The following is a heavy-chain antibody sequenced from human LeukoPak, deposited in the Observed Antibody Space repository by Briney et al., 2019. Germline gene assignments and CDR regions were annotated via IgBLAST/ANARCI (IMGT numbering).Heavy chain of an antibody. CDR2: ISSSSSYI. CDR3: ARSVNIGWFDP. D-gene: IGHD2/OR15-2a*01. J-gene: IGHJ5*02. CDR1: GFTFSAND. V-gene: IGHV3-21*01. Sequence: KPGGSLRLSCAASGFTFSANDMTWVRQAPGKGLEWVSSISSSSSYIFHADSVKGRFTISRDNAKNSLYLQMNSLRAEDTAVYSCARSVNIGWFDPWGQGTLVTVSS.